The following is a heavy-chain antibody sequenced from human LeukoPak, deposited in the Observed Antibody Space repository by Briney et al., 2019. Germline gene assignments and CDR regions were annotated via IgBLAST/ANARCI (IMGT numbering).Heavy chain of an antibody. D-gene: IGHD3-10*01. Sequence: GGSLRPSCAASGFTFSSYAMHWVRQAPGEGLEWVAVISYDGSNKYYADSVKGRFTISRDNSKNTLYLQMNSLRAEDTAVYYCARDPSSVLLIDYWGQGTLVTVSS. V-gene: IGHV3-30*04. CDR3: ARDPSSVLLIDY. CDR2: ISYDGSNK. J-gene: IGHJ4*02. CDR1: GFTFSSYA.